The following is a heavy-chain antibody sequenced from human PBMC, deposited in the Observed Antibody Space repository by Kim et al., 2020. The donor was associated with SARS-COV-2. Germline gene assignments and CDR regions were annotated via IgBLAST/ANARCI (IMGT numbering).Heavy chain of an antibody. CDR2: INPSVGSA. CDR1: GYTFTSYY. CDR3: ARDIVVVTNARGFEC. J-gene: IGHJ4*02. V-gene: IGHV1-46*01. Sequence: ASVKVSCKASGYTFTSYYIHWVRQAPGQGLEWMGIINPSVGSATYAQKLKGRVTMTRDTSTRTVYMELSSLRFEDTAVYSCARDIVVVTNARGFECWGQGSLVTVSS. D-gene: IGHD2-2*01.